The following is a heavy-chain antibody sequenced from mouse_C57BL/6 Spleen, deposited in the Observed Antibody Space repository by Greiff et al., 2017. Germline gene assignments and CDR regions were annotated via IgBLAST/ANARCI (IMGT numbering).Heavy chain of an antibody. CDR2: SSSGSSTI. J-gene: IGHJ1*03. V-gene: IGHV5-17*01. D-gene: IGHD2-3*01. Sequence: EVKLMESGGGLVKPGGSLKLSCAASGFTFSDYGMHWVRQAPEKGLEWVAYSSSGSSTIYYADTVKGRFTISRDNAKNTLFLQMTSLRSEDTAMYYCARDGKKYFDVWGTGTTVTVSS. CDR3: ARDGKKYFDV. CDR1: GFTFSDYG.